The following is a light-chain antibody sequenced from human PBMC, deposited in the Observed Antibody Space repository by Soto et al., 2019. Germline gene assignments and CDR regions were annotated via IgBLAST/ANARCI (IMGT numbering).Light chain of an antibody. Sequence: QSVLTQTPSASGTPGQRGTISCSGSSSNIGSKYVYWYQQLPGTAPKLLIYKSDQRPSGVPDRFSGSKSGTSASLAISGLRSEDEADYHCATWDDSLSAWVFGGGTKLTVL. CDR2: KSD. CDR1: SSNIGSKY. CDR3: ATWDDSLSAWV. V-gene: IGLV1-47*01. J-gene: IGLJ3*02.